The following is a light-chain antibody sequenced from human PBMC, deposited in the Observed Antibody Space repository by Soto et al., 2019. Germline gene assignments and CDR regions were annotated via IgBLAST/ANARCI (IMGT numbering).Light chain of an antibody. V-gene: IGLV2-8*01. CDR2: EVS. Sequence: QSVQTQPPSASGSPRQSVTISCTGTSSDFVSWYQHHPGKAPELMIYEVSKRPSGVPDRFSGSKSGNTASLTVSGLQAEDEADYYCSSYAGSNNYVFGTGTKVTVL. J-gene: IGLJ1*01. CDR3: SSYAGSNNYV. CDR1: SSDFV.